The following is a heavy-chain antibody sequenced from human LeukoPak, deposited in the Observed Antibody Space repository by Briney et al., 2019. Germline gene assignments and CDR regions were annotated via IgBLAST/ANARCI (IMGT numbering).Heavy chain of an antibody. D-gene: IGHD5-12*01. J-gene: IGHJ4*02. Sequence: ASVKVSCKASGYTFSSYYITWVRQAPGQGLEWMGWISGYNAKTDYAQKVQGRVTMTTDTFTTTAYMELRSLISDDTAVYYCARGGGFSGHDPLFFYSSGQGSLVTVSS. CDR3: ARGGGFSGHDPLFFYS. CDR1: GYTFSSYY. CDR2: ISGYNAKT. V-gene: IGHV1-18*01.